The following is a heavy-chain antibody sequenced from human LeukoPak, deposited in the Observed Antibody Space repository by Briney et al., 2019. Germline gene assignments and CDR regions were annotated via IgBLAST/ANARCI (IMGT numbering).Heavy chain of an antibody. V-gene: IGHV4-4*07. D-gene: IGHD4-17*01. J-gene: IGHJ4*02. Sequence: PSETLSLTCTVSGGSISSYYWSWIRQPAGKGLEWIGRIYTSGSTNYNPSLKSRVTISVDKSKNQFSLKLSSLTAADTAVYYCARDRGYGDYEYYFDYWGQGTLVTVSS. CDR3: ARDRGYGDYEYYFDY. CDR1: GGSISSYY. CDR2: IYTSGST.